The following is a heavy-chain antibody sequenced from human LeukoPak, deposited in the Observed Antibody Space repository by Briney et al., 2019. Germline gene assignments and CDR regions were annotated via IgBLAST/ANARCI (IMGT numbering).Heavy chain of an antibody. V-gene: IGHV4-39*01. CDR2: IFYSGST. CDR3: ARHEYYYDSSGYYPLGVDY. D-gene: IGHD3-22*01. CDR1: GGSISDSFYY. Sequence: SETLSLTCTVSGGSISDSFYYWGWIRQPPGKGLEWIGSIFYSGSTYYNPSLKSRVTISVDTSKNQFSPKLSSVTAADTAVYYCARHEYYYDSSGYYPLGVDYWGQGTLVTVSS. J-gene: IGHJ4*02.